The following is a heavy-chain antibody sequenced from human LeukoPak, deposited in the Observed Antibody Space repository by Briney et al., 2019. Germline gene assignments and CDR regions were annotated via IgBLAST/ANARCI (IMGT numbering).Heavy chain of an antibody. J-gene: IGHJ4*02. V-gene: IGHV3-21*01. CDR1: GFTFSSYN. D-gene: IGHD4-17*01. CDR2: ISSGSSYI. Sequence: GGSLRLSCAASGFTFSSYNMTWVRQAPGQGLEWVSSISSGSSYIYYADSVKGRFTISRDNAKNSLYLQMNSLRAEDTAVYYCARDSYGDYVYWGQGTLVTVSS. CDR3: ARDSYGDYVY.